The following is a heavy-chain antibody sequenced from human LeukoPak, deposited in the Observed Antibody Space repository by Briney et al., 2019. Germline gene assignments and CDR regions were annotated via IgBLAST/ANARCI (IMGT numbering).Heavy chain of an antibody. J-gene: IGHJ4*02. Sequence: SETLSLTCTVSGGSISSGGYYWSWIRQHPGKGLEWIGYIYYSGSTYYNPSLKSRVTISVDTSKNQFSLKLSSVTAADTAVYYCARVRGRYMYYFDYWGQGTLVTVSS. CDR1: GGSISSGGYY. CDR2: IYYSGST. D-gene: IGHD6-19*01. V-gene: IGHV4-31*03. CDR3: ARVRGRYMYYFDY.